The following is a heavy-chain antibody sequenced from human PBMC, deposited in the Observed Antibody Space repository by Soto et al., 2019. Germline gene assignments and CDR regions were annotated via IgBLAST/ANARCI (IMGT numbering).Heavy chain of an antibody. D-gene: IGHD2-15*01. Sequence: EVQLVESGGGLVQPGGSLRLSCAASGFTFSSYWMSWVRQAPGKGLEWVANIKQDGSEKYYVDSVKGRFTISRDNAKNSLYLQMNSLRAEDTAVYYCARRSCDPRGPHRGGSCYRHQDRYYYYYMDVWGKGTTVTVSS. CDR1: GFTFSSYW. CDR3: ARRSCDPRGPHRGGSCYRHQDRYYYYYMDV. V-gene: IGHV3-7*01. J-gene: IGHJ6*03. CDR2: IKQDGSEK.